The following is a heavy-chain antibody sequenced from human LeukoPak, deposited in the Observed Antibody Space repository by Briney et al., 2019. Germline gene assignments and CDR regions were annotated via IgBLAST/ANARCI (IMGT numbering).Heavy chain of an antibody. CDR1: GGTFTDYV. Sequence: GASVKVSCKASGGTFTDYVISWVRQAPGQGLEWMGRIIPILGTADYSQKFQGRVTIIAERSTTTAYMELSSLRSEDTAVYYCAGEPSSSWPREYYYGMDVWGQGTTVTVSS. CDR2: IIPILGTA. CDR3: AGEPSSSWPREYYYGMDV. J-gene: IGHJ6*02. V-gene: IGHV1-69*04. D-gene: IGHD6-13*01.